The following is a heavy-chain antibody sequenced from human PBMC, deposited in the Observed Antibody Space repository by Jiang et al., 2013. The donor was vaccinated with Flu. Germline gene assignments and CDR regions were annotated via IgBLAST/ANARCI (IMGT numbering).Heavy chain of an antibody. J-gene: IGHJ4*02. Sequence: LVEVWGRALVQPGGPVRLSCAASGFTFSSYAMSWVRQAPGKGLEWVSAISGSGGSTYYADSVKGRFTISRDNSKNTLYLQMNSLRAEDTAVYYCAKNSGSYYWRSPVGYWGQGTLVTVSS. CDR1: GFTFSSYA. V-gene: IGHV3-23*04. D-gene: IGHD1-26*01. CDR2: ISGSGGST. CDR3: AKNSGSYYWRSPVGY.